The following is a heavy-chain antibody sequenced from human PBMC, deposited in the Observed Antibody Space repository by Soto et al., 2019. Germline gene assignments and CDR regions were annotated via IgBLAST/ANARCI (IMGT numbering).Heavy chain of an antibody. CDR3: ARVPEDSSGYFDS. CDR1: GGSISSSKW. J-gene: IGHJ4*02. D-gene: IGHD3-22*01. Sequence: SETLSLTCAVSGGSISSSKWWTWVRQPPVKGLEWIGEIYPSGSTNYNPSLKSRVTISLDKSNNHISLRLSSVTAADTAVYYCARVPEDSSGYFDSWGQGTLVTVSS. CDR2: IYPSGST. V-gene: IGHV4-4*02.